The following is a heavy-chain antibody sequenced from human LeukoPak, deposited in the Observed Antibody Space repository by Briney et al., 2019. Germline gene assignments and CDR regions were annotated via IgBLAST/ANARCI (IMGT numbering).Heavy chain of an antibody. CDR3: ARGRHRVYYYSYMDV. CDR2: ISYDGNNK. J-gene: IGHJ6*03. V-gene: IGHV3-30*04. Sequence: PGGSLRLSCAASGFTFRNYVIHWVRQAPGKGLEWVALISYDGNNKYSGDSVKGRLTISRDNSKNTLYLQMNSLRAEDTAVYYCARGRHRVYYYSYMDVWGKGTTVTVSS. CDR1: GFTFRNYV.